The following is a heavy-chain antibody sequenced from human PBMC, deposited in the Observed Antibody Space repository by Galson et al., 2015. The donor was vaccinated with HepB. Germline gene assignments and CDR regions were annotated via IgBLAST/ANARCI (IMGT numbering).Heavy chain of an antibody. D-gene: IGHD1-26*01. J-gene: IGHJ2*01. CDR3: ARRGVREPNWYFNL. V-gene: IGHV1-18*01. CDR1: GYTFTSYG. Sequence: SVKVSCKASGYTFTSYGISWVRQAPGQGLEWMGWISAYNGNTNYAQKFQGRVTITADESTSTAYMELSSLRSEDTAVYYCARRGVREPNWYFNLWGRGTLVTVSS. CDR2: ISAYNGNT.